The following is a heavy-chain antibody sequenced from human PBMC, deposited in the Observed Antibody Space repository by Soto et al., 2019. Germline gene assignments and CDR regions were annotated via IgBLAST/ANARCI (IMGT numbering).Heavy chain of an antibody. Sequence: PSETLSLTCAVYGGSFSGYYWSWIRQPPGKGLEWIGEINHSGSTNYNPSLKSRVTISVDTSKNQFSLKLSSVTAADTAVYYCARGIAAAGKGCWFDPWGQGTLVTVSS. V-gene: IGHV4-34*01. D-gene: IGHD6-13*01. CDR1: GGSFSGYY. CDR2: INHSGST. J-gene: IGHJ5*02. CDR3: ARGIAAAGKGCWFDP.